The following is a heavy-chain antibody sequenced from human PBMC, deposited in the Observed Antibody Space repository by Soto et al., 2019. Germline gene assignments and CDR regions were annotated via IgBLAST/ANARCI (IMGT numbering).Heavy chain of an antibody. CDR3: ARDLEGYCSGGSCYSRWFDP. V-gene: IGHV4-31*03. J-gene: IGHJ5*02. CDR2: IYYSGST. Sequence: SETLSLTCTVSGGSISSGGYYWSWIRQHPGKGLEWIGYIYYSGSTYYNPSLKSRVTISVDMSKNQFSLKLSSVTAADTAVYYCARDLEGYCSGGSCYSRWFDPWGQGTLVTVSS. CDR1: GGSISSGGYY. D-gene: IGHD2-15*01.